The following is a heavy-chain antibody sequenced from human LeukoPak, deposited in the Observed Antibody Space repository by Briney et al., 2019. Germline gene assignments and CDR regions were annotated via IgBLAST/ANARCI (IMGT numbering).Heavy chain of an antibody. J-gene: IGHJ4*02. CDR2: IIPIFGTA. CDR3: ARAFYDFWSGYYFDY. D-gene: IGHD3-3*01. V-gene: IGHV1-69*05. CDR1: GGTFSSYA. Sequence: ASVKVSCKAPGGTFSSYAISWVRQAPGQGLEWMGGIIPIFGTANYAQKFQGRVTITTDESTSTAYMELSSLRSEDTAVYYCARAFYDFWSGYYFDYWGQGTLVTVSS.